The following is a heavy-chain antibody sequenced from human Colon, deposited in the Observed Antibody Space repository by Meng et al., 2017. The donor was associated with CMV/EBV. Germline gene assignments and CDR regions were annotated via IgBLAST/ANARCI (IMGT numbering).Heavy chain of an antibody. CDR1: GGSISSSSYY. J-gene: IGHJ6*02. CDR3: ARDADLPDSSSWYGVAYYYYGMDV. V-gene: IGHV4-39*07. D-gene: IGHD6-13*01. Sequence: SETLCLTCTVSGGSISSSSYYWGWIRQPPGKGLEWIGSIYYSGSTYYNPSLKSRVTISVDTSKNQFSLKLSSVTAADTAVYYCARDADLPDSSSWYGVAYYYYGMDVWGQGTTVTVSS. CDR2: IYYSGST.